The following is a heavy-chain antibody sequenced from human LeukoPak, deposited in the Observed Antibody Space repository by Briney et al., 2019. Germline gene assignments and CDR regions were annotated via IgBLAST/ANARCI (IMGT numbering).Heavy chain of an antibody. CDR2: ISAYNGNT. Sequence: GASVKVSCKASGYTFTTYGINWVRQAPGQGLEWMGWISAYNGNTNYAQNLQGRVTLTTDTSASTAYMELRSLRSADTAVYYCARDLIAARPGWFDPWGQGTLVIVSS. D-gene: IGHD6-6*01. V-gene: IGHV1-18*01. CDR3: ARDLIAARPGWFDP. CDR1: GYTFTTYG. J-gene: IGHJ5*02.